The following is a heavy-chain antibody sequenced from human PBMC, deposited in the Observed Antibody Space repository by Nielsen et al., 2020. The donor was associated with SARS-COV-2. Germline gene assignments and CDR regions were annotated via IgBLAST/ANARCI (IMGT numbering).Heavy chain of an antibody. CDR3: AAGYYDRSGFPDY. CDR1: GFTFSSYG. CDR2: IWYDGSNK. Sequence: GGSLRLSCAASGFTFSSYGMHWVRQAPGKGLEWVAVIWYDGSNKYYADSVKGRFTISRDNAKNSLYLQMNSLRAEDTALYYCAAGYYDRSGFPDYWGQGTLVTVSS. V-gene: IGHV3-33*03. D-gene: IGHD3-22*01. J-gene: IGHJ4*02.